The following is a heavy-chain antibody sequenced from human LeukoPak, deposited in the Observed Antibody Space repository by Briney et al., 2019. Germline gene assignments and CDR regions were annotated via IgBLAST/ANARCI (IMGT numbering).Heavy chain of an antibody. V-gene: IGHV3-73*01. CDR1: GFTFSGSA. CDR2: IRSKANSYAT. J-gene: IGHJ4*02. Sequence: GGSLRLSCAASGFTFSGSAMHWVRQASGKGLEWVGRIRSKANSYATAYAASVKGRFTISRDDSKNTAYLQMNSLKTEDTAVYYCTRQDIVGATLLDYWGQGTLVTVSP. CDR3: TRQDIVGATLLDY. D-gene: IGHD1-26*01.